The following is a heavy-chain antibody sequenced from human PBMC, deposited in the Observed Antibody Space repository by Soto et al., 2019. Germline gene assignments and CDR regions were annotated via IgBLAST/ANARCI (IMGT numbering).Heavy chain of an antibody. V-gene: IGHV5-51*01. D-gene: IGHD6-6*01. Sequence: GESLKISCKGSGYSFTSYWIGWVRQMPGKGLEWMGIIYPGDSDTRYSPSFQGQVTISADKSISTAYLQWSSLKASDTAMYCCARQRRSSSSTLDYWGQGTLVTVSS. CDR2: IYPGDSDT. J-gene: IGHJ4*02. CDR1: GYSFTSYW. CDR3: ARQRRSSSSTLDY.